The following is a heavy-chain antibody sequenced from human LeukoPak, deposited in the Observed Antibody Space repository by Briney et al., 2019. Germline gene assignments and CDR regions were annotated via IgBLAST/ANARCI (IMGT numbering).Heavy chain of an antibody. CDR2: FDPEDGET. CDR1: GYTLTELS. Sequence: GASVKVSCKVSGYTLTELSMHWVRQAPGKGLEWMGGFDPEDGETIYAQKFQGRVTMTRDTSISTAYMELSRLRSDDTAVYYCAGRGYFDYWGQGTLVTVSS. J-gene: IGHJ4*02. V-gene: IGHV1-24*01. CDR3: AGRGYFDY.